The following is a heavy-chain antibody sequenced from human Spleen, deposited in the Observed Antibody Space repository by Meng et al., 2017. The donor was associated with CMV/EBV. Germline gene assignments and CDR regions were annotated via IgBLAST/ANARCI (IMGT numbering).Heavy chain of an antibody. V-gene: IGHV3-30*02. J-gene: IGHJ4*02. CDR1: GFAFSSYG. CDR3: AKSMSGYSSGWYDY. CDR2: ISSADSKT. Sequence: GESLKISCAASGFAFSSYGLHWVRQAAGKGLEWVAYISSADSKTYYADSVKGRFTISRDTSHNTLYLQMNSLRPEDTAVYYCAKSMSGYSSGWYDYWGQGTLVTVSS. D-gene: IGHD6-19*01.